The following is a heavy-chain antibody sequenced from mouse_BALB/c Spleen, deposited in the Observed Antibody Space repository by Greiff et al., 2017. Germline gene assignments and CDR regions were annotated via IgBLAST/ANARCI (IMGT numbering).Heavy chain of an antibody. CDR2: IRNKANGYTT. J-gene: IGHJ3*01. D-gene: IGHD2-1*01. CDR3: ARDNGNYPFAY. CDR1: GFTFTDYY. Sequence: EVQLVESGGGLVQPGGSLRLSCATSGFTFTDYYMSWVRQPPGKALEWLGFIRNKANGYTTEYSASVKGRFTISRDNSQSILYLQMNTLRAEDSATYYCARDNGNYPFAYWGQGTLVTVSA. V-gene: IGHV7-3*02.